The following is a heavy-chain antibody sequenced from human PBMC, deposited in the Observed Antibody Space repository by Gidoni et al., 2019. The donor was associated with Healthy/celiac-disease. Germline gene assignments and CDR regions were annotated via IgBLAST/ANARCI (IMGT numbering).Heavy chain of an antibody. CDR1: GGSLSSYY. D-gene: IGHD5-18*01. Sequence: GGSLSSYYWSWIRQPPGKGLEWIGYIYYSGSTNYNPSLKSRVTISVDTSRNQFSLKLSSVTAADTAVYYCARVWWDTAMLPGTDVFDIWGQGTMVTVSS. V-gene: IGHV4-59*01. CDR3: ARVWWDTAMLPGTDVFDI. CDR2: IYYSGST. J-gene: IGHJ3*02.